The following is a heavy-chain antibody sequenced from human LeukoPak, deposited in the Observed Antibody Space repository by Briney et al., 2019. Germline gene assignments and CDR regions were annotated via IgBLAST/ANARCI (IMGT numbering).Heavy chain of an antibody. CDR1: GGSISSYY. V-gene: IGHV4-59*01. J-gene: IGHJ5*02. D-gene: IGHD6-19*01. CDR3: ARASSGWYNWFDP. CDR2: IYYSGST. Sequence: PSETLSLTCTVSGGSISSYYWSWIRQPPGKGLEWIGYIYYSGSTNYNPSLKSRVTISVDTSKNQFSLKLSSVTAAGTAVYYCARASSGWYNWFDPWGQGTLVTVST.